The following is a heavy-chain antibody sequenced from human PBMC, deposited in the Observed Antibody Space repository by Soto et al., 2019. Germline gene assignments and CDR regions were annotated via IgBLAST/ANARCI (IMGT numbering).Heavy chain of an antibody. CDR2: IYYSGST. CDR3: ASLGGGYDFWSGSYYYGMDV. Sequence: PSETLSLTCTVSGGSISSYYWGWIRQPPGKGLGWIGSIYYSGSTYYNPSLKSRVTISVDTSKNQFSLKLSSVTAADTAVYYCASLGGGYDFWSGSYYYGMDVWGQGTTVTVSS. V-gene: IGHV4-39*01. D-gene: IGHD3-3*01. J-gene: IGHJ6*02. CDR1: GGSISSYY.